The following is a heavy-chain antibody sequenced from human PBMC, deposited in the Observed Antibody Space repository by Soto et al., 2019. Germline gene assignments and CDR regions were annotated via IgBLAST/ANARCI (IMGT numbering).Heavy chain of an antibody. CDR1: GFTFDDYT. D-gene: IGHD3-10*01. J-gene: IGHJ3*02. Sequence: EVQLVESGGVVVQPGGSLRLSCAASGFTFDDYTMHWVRQAPGKGLEWVSLISWDGGSTYYADSVKGRFTISRDNSKNSLYLQLNSLRTDDTALYYCAKDFYFGSGRYTGSGGFDIWGQGTMVTVSS. CDR3: AKDFYFGSGRYTGSGGFDI. CDR2: ISWDGGST. V-gene: IGHV3-43*01.